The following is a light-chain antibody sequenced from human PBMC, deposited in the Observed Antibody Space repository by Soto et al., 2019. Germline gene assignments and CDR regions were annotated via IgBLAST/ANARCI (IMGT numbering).Light chain of an antibody. CDR1: SSDVGGYNY. V-gene: IGLV2-8*01. CDR3: SSYAGSNNFV. CDR2: EVR. Sequence: QSVLTQPPSASGSPGQSVTISCTGTSSDVGGYNYVSWYQQHPGKAPKLMIYEVRERPSGVPDRFSGSKSGNTASLTVSGLQAEDEADYYCSSYAGSNNFVFGTGTKVTVL. J-gene: IGLJ1*01.